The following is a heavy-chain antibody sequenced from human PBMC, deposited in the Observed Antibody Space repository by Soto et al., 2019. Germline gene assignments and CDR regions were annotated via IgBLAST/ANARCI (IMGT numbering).Heavy chain of an antibody. Sequence: PGGSLRLSCAASGFTFSSYAMSWVRQAPGKGLEWVSAISGSGGSTYYADSVKGRFTISRDNSKNTLYLQMNSLRAEDTAVYYCEGDGVLTLGYYYCGMDDWGQGTTVTVSS. CDR1: GFTFSSYA. CDR3: EGDGVLTLGYYYCGMDD. J-gene: IGHJ6*02. V-gene: IGHV3-23*01. D-gene: IGHD7-27*01. CDR2: ISGSGGST.